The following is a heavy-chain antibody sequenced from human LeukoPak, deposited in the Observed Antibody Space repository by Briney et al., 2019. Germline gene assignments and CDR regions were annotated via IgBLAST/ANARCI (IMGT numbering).Heavy chain of an antibody. V-gene: IGHV3-23*01. CDR2: MSGSGGST. CDR3: AKAGIGVVGYFDY. D-gene: IGHD6-19*01. J-gene: IGHJ4*02. CDR1: GFTFSNYA. Sequence: GGSLRLSCAASGFTFSNYAMSRVRQAPGKGLEMVSSMSGSGGSTYYADSVKGRFTISRNNSKNTLYLQMNSLRDEDTALYYCAKAGIGVVGYFDYWGQGTLVTVSS.